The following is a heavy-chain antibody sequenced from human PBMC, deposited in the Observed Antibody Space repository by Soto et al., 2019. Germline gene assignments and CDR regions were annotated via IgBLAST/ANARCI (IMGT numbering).Heavy chain of an antibody. J-gene: IGHJ6*02. D-gene: IGHD3-3*01. V-gene: IGHV5-10-1*01. CDR3: ARQGPLYYDFWSGYYYYYYYGMDV. CDR2: TDPSDSYT. CDR1: GYSFTSYW. Sequence: GESLKISCKGSGYSFTSYWISWVRQMPGKVLEWMGRTDPSDSYTNYSPSFQGHVTISADKSISTAYLQWSSLKASDTAMYYCARQGPLYYDFWSGYYYYYYYGMDVWGQGXTVTVYS.